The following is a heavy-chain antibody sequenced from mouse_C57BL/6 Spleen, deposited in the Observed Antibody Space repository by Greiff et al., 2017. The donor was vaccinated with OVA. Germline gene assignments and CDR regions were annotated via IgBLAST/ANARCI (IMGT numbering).Heavy chain of an antibody. D-gene: IGHD1-1*01. J-gene: IGHJ2*01. CDR1: GYTFTDYY. V-gene: IGHV1-26*01. CDR3: ARGVLRGYFDY. Sequence: EVQLQQSGPELVKPGASVKISCKASGYTFTDYYMNWVKQSHGKSLEWIGDINPNNGGTSYNQKFKGKATLTVDKSSSTAYMELRSLTSEDSAVYYCARGVLRGYFDYWGQGTTLTVSS. CDR2: INPNNGGT.